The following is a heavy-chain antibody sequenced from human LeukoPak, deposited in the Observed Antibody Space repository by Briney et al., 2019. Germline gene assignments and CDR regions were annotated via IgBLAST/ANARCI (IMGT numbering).Heavy chain of an antibody. Sequence: GGSLRLSCAASGFTFSSYSMNWVRQAPGKGLEWVSSISSSSSYIYYADSVKGRFTISRDNAKNSLYLQMNSLRAEDTAVYYCARKRYGSGSPFDYWGQGTLVTVSS. D-gene: IGHD3-10*01. J-gene: IGHJ4*02. CDR3: ARKRYGSGSPFDY. V-gene: IGHV3-21*01. CDR2: ISSSSSYI. CDR1: GFTFSSYS.